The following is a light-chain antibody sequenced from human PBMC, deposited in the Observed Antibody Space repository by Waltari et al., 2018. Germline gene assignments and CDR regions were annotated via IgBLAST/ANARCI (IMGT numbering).Light chain of an antibody. J-gene: IGKJ1*01. CDR3: QQYYDAPRT. CDR1: QSVLHTNNKDY. V-gene: IGKV4-1*01. Sequence: DIVMTQSPDSLGVSLGERATIHCKSSQSVLHTNNKDYLAWYQQKPGQPPKLLIYWASTREFGVPDRFSGSGSGTSFTLTISSLQAEDVAVYYCQQYYDAPRTFGQGTKVEIK. CDR2: WAS.